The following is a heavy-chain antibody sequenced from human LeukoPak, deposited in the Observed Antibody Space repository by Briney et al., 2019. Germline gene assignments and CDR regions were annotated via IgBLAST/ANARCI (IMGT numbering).Heavy chain of an antibody. CDR1: GFSLTTNEVG. Sequence: SGPTLVNPTPTLTLTCTFSGFSLTTNEVGVGWIRQPPGKALEWLAFISWDDDRRYSPSLKTRLTITKDTSKNQVVLTLTNVDPVDTATYYCAHSPGRLAAPDYWGQGILVTVSS. J-gene: IGHJ4*02. V-gene: IGHV2-5*02. D-gene: IGHD6-13*01. CDR3: AHSPGRLAAPDY. CDR2: ISWDDDR.